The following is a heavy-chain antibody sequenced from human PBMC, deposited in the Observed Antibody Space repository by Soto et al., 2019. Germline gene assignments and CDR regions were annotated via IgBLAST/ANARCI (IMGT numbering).Heavy chain of an antibody. V-gene: IGHV4-59*01. CDR1: GGSISSYY. D-gene: IGHD6-13*01. Sequence: QVQLPESGPGLVKPSETLSLTCTVSGGSISSYYWSWIRQPPGKGLEWIGYIYYSGSTNYNPSLKSRVTISVDTSKNQFSLKLSSVTAADTAVYYCARVGSGWAAAGDYWGQGTLVTVSS. CDR3: ARVGSGWAAAGDY. CDR2: IYYSGST. J-gene: IGHJ4*02.